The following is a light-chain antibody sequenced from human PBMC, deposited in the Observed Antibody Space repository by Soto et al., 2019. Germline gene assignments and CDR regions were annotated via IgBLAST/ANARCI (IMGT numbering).Light chain of an antibody. CDR2: GTS. CDR3: EQYGSSPPSIT. CDR1: QSVSRSN. J-gene: IGKJ5*01. Sequence: EIVLTQSPDTLSLSPGERATVSCRASQSVSRSNLAWYQHKPGQAPRLLIYGTSNRATGIPDRFIGSGSGTDLTLTISSLEPEDFAVYYCEQYGSSPPSITFGQGTRPEIK. V-gene: IGKV3-20*01.